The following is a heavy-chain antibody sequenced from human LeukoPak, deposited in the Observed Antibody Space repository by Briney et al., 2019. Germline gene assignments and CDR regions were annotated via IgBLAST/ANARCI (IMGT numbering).Heavy chain of an antibody. CDR1: GFTFSRHA. CDR2: INHSGST. Sequence: GSLRLSCAASGFTFSRHAMSWVRQAPGKGLEWIGEINHSGSTNYNPSLKSRVTISVDTSKNQFSLKLSSVTAADTAVYYCASLEYLGYWGQGTLVTVSS. J-gene: IGHJ4*02. CDR3: ASLEYLGY. V-gene: IGHV4-34*01. D-gene: IGHD2-2*02.